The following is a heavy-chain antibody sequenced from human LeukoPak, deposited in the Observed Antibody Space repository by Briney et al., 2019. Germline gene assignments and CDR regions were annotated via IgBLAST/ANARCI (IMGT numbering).Heavy chain of an antibody. Sequence: PSETLSLTCTVSGGSISSRSYYWGWIRQPPGKGLEWIGSMYYSGNTYYNPSLKSRVTISVDTSKNQFSLKLSSVTAADTAVYYCARVFGDLGWFDPWGQGTLVTVSS. V-gene: IGHV4-39*01. CDR3: ARVFGDLGWFDP. D-gene: IGHD3-16*01. CDR2: MYYSGNT. J-gene: IGHJ5*02. CDR1: GGSISSRSYY.